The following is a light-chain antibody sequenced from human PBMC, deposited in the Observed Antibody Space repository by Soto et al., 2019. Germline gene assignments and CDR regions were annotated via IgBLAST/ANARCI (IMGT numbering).Light chain of an antibody. CDR3: QQRSTS. CDR2: GAS. Sequence: EIVLTQSPGTLSLSPWERATLSCRASQSVSSSYLAWYQQRPGQAPRLLLYGASTRATGIPVRFSGSGFGTEFTLTISSLQPDDFAVYYCQQRSTSFGQGTRLE. CDR1: QSVSSSY. V-gene: IGKV3D-20*02. J-gene: IGKJ5*01.